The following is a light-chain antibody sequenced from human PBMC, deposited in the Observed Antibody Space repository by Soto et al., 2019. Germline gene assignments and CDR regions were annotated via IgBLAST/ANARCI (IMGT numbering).Light chain of an antibody. V-gene: IGKV1-39*01. J-gene: IGKJ1*01. Sequence: DIQMTQSPPSLSASVGDRVTITCRASQSIVTYLNWYQEKPGKAPKVLIYAASNWEKGVPVRFGGSGSWTDFTLTITSLQRDDLATYYCQQSSTTPWTFGQGTKVEIK. CDR2: AAS. CDR1: QSIVTY. CDR3: QQSSTTPWT.